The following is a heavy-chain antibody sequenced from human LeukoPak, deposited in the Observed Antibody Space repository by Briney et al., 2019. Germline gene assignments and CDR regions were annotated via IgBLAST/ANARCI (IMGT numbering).Heavy chain of an antibody. CDR3: ARDSFLVVLTGYYAFDY. J-gene: IGHJ4*02. CDR2: INPRGTAT. Sequence: ASVKVSCKASGYSFTSHYMHWVRQAPGQGLEWMGLINPRGTATRYAESFQGRLTLTRDLSTSTDYMESSSLRSDDTAVYYCARDSFLVVLTGYYAFDYWGQGTLVTVSS. V-gene: IGHV1-46*01. CDR1: GYSFTSHY. D-gene: IGHD3-9*01.